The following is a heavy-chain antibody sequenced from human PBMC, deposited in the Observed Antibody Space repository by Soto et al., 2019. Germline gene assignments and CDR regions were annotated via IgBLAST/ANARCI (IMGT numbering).Heavy chain of an antibody. V-gene: IGHV5-10-1*01. CDR3: ARHRGGPDNRCDP. Sequence: EVQLVQSGAEVKKPGESLRISCKGSGYSFTSYWISWVRQMPGKGLEWMGRIDPSDSYTNYSPSFQGHVTISAEKSITTADLQWSSLKASDTAMYYCARHRGGPDNRCDPWGQGTLVTVSS. D-gene: IGHD2-15*01. CDR1: GYSFTSYW. CDR2: IDPSDSYT. J-gene: IGHJ5*02.